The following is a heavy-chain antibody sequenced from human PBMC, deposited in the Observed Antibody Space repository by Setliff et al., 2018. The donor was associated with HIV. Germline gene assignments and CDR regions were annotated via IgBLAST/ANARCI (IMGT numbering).Heavy chain of an antibody. Sequence: ASVMVSCKAPGYTFTSYYMHWVRQAPGQGLEWMGIINPSSGSTTYAQKFQGRVTMTRDTSTSTVYMELSSLRSEDTAVYYCARDPAPSSSASYFQHWGQGTPVTVSS. V-gene: IGHV1-46*01. CDR3: ARDPAPSSSASYFQH. D-gene: IGHD6-6*01. CDR2: INPSSGST. J-gene: IGHJ1*01. CDR1: GYTFTSYY.